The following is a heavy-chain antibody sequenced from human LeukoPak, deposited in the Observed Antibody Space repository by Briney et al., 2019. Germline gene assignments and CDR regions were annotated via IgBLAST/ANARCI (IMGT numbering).Heavy chain of an antibody. CDR2: MNPNSGNT. D-gene: IGHD6-19*01. CDR1: GYTFTSYD. V-gene: IGHV1-8*01. J-gene: IGHJ4*02. Sequence: ASVKVSCKASGYTFTSYDINWVRQATGQGLEWMGWMNPNSGNTGYAQKFQGRVTMARNTSISTAYMELSSLRSEDTAVYYCARGLGYSRGWLFDYWGQGTLVTVSS. CDR3: ARGLGYSRGWLFDY.